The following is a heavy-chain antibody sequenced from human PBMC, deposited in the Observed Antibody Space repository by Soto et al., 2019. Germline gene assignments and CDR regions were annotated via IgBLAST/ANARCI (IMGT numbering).Heavy chain of an antibody. Sequence: EVQLVESGGGLVQPGGSLRLSCAASGFTFSSYSMNWVRQAPGKGLEWVSYISSSSSTIYYADSVKGRFTSSSDNANKSLYLLINSLRAEDTAVSYCARHPERIGASGWFDPWGQGTLVTVSS. V-gene: IGHV3-48*01. D-gene: IGHD6-13*01. J-gene: IGHJ5*02. CDR1: GFTFSSYS. CDR2: ISSSSSTI. CDR3: ARHPERIGASGWFDP.